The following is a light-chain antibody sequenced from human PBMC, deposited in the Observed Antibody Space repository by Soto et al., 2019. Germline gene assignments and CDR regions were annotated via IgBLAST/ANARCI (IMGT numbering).Light chain of an antibody. J-gene: IGKJ1*01. CDR1: QTISSW. CDR2: KAS. Sequence: DIQMTQSPSTLSGSVGDRVTITCRASQTISSWLAWYQQKPGEAPKLLLYKASTLKSGVPSRFSGSVSGTEFTLTISSLQPDDFATYYCQRYNSYSEAVGQGIKVELK. V-gene: IGKV1-5*03. CDR3: QRYNSYSEA.